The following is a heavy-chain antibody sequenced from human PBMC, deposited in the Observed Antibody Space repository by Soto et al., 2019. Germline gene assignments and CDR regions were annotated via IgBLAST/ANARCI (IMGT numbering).Heavy chain of an antibody. Sequence: QVQLQQWGAGLLKPSETLSLTCAVYGGSFSGYHWSWIRQPPGKGLEWIGEINDSGSTEYNPSLKRRVTISVDPPKNQFSLRLTSWTAADTAVYYCARPSRTSGYLQPGFFDYWGQGTLVTVSS. CDR1: GGSFSGYH. D-gene: IGHD5-12*01. CDR3: ARPSRTSGYLQPGFFDY. J-gene: IGHJ4*02. V-gene: IGHV4-34*01. CDR2: INDSGST.